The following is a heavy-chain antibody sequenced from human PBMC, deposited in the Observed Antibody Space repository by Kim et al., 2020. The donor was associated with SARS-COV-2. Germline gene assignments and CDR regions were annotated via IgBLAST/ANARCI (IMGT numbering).Heavy chain of an antibody. CDR3: ARDYGIAAAGTEGGYNWFDP. CDR2: INPSGGST. J-gene: IGHJ5*02. D-gene: IGHD6-13*01. V-gene: IGHV1-46*01. CDR1: GYTFTSYY. Sequence: ASVTVSCKASGYTFTSYYMHWVRQAPGQGLEWMGIINPSGGSTSYAQKFQGRVTMTRDTSTSTVYMELSSLRSEDTAVYYCARDYGIAAAGTEGGYNWFDPWGQGTLVTVSS.